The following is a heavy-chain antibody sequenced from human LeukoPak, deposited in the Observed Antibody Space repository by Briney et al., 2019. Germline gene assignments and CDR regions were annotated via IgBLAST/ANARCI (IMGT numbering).Heavy chain of an antibody. J-gene: IGHJ4*02. CDR3: VKERYSSGWSDYFDY. V-gene: IGHV3-23*01. D-gene: IGHD6-19*01. Sequence: GGSLRLSCAASGFTFSSCGMSWVRQAPGKGLEWVSSISGNGGDTYYADSVKGRFTISRDNSKNTLYLQMSSLRAEDTAVYYCVKERYSSGWSDYFDYWGQGSLVTVSS. CDR2: ISGNGGDT. CDR1: GFTFSSCG.